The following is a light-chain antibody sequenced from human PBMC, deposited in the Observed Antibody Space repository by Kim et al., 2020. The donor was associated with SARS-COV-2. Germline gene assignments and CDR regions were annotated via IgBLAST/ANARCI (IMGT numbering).Light chain of an antibody. J-gene: IGKJ1*01. CDR3: QQYYSNPPWT. CDR2: WAS. Sequence: ATINCKSSQSVLYSNNKNYVAWYPQKPGQPPKLLIYWASTRESGVPDRFSGSGSGTDFTLTISSLQAEDVAVYYCQQYYSNPPWTFGQGTKVDIK. V-gene: IGKV4-1*01. CDR1: QSVLYSNNKNY.